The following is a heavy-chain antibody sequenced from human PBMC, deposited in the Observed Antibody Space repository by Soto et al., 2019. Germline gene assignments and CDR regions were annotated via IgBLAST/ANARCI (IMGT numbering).Heavy chain of an antibody. J-gene: IGHJ3*02. CDR2: ISSDGSAR. CDR3: ATSVREWVALGAFDI. CDR1: GFTFRNYW. Sequence: EVQLVESGGGLVQPGGSLRLSCAASGFTFRNYWMHWVRQAPGKGLEWVSRISSDGSARDYADSVKGRSTISRDNAKNTLHLQMNSLRVEDTAVYYCATSVREWVALGAFDIGGQGTMVTVSS. V-gene: IGHV3-74*01. D-gene: IGHD3-3*01.